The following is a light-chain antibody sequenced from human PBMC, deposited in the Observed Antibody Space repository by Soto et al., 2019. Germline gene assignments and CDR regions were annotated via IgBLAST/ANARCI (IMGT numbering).Light chain of an antibody. J-gene: IGLJ1*01. CDR3: NSYTTSSSLYV. V-gene: IGLV2-14*01. CDR1: SXDXGGYDY. Sequence: QSVLTQPASVSGSPGQSITISCTGTSXDXGGYDYVSWYQQYPGKAPKLMIYDVSNRPSGVSDRFSGSKSANTASLTISGLQAEDEADYYCNSYTTSSSLYVFGTGTKVTVL. CDR2: DVS.